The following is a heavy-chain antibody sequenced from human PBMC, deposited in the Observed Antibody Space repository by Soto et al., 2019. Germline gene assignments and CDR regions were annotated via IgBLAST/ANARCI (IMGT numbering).Heavy chain of an antibody. V-gene: IGHV1-18*01. CDR3: ARSENYYDSSGLTHIPADY. CDR2: ISAYNGNT. CDR1: GYTFTSYG. J-gene: IGHJ4*02. D-gene: IGHD3-22*01. Sequence: QVQLVQSGAEVKKPGASVKVSCKASGYTFTSYGISWVRQAPGQGLEWMGWISAYNGNTNYAQKLQGRVTMTTDTSTSTAYMELRSLRSDDTAVYYCARSENYYDSSGLTHIPADYWGQGTLVTVSS.